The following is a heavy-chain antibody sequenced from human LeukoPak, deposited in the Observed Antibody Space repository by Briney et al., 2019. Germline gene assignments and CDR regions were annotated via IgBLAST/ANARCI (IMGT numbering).Heavy chain of an antibody. Sequence: SETLSLTCTVSGGSISSYYWSWIRQPPGKGLEWIGYIYYSGSTYYNPSLKSRVTISVDTSKNQFSLKLSSVTAADTAVYYCARGRLRQQLVLNFDYWGQGTLVTVSS. J-gene: IGHJ4*02. CDR3: ARGRLRQQLVLNFDY. CDR1: GGSISSYY. D-gene: IGHD6-13*01. CDR2: IYYSGST. V-gene: IGHV4-59*08.